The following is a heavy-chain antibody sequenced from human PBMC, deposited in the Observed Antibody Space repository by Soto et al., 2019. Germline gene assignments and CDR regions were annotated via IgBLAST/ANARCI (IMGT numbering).Heavy chain of an antibody. CDR1: NGSISNGDYY. CDR2: IYFTGTT. CDR3: ARLYWSYYASSGYLDQ. D-gene: IGHD3-22*01. J-gene: IGHJ4*02. Sequence: SETLSLTCTVSNGSISNGDYYWIWVRQPPGKGLESIGYIYFTGTTYYNPSLQSRLSISVDRSKNQMSLRLTSVTAADTAAYYCARLYWSYYASSGYLDQWGQGTLVTVSS. V-gene: IGHV4-30-4*01.